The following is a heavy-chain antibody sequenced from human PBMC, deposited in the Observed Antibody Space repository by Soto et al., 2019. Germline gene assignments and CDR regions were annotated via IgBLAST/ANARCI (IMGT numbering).Heavy chain of an antibody. CDR1: GGSISSGGYY. J-gene: IGHJ5*02. D-gene: IGHD3-9*01. V-gene: IGHV4-31*03. Sequence: SETLSLTCTVSGGSISSGGYYWSWIRQHPGKGLEWIGYIYYSGSTYYNPSLKSRVTISVDTSKNQFSLKLSSVTAADTAVYYCARDRGYDILTGHTRAFDPWGQGTLVTVSS. CDR3: ARDRGYDILTGHTRAFDP. CDR2: IYYSGST.